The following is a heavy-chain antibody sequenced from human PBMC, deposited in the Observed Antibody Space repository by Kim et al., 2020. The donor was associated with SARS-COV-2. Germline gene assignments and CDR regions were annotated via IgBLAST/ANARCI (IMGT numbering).Heavy chain of an antibody. CDR2: ISSSGSTI. D-gene: IGHD3-22*01. V-gene: IGHV3-48*03. Sequence: GGSLRLSCAASGFTFSSYEMNWVRQAPGKGLEWVSYISSSGSTIYYADSVKGRFTISRDNAKNSLYLQMNSLRAEDTAVYYCARGYYDDSSGYYYAPIGYGMDVWGQGTTVTVSS. J-gene: IGHJ6*02. CDR1: GFTFSSYE. CDR3: ARGYYDDSSGYYYAPIGYGMDV.